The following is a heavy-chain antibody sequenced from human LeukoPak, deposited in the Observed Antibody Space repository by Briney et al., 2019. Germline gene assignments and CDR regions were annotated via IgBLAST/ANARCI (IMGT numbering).Heavy chain of an antibody. CDR3: AKRSTQGWYLYDY. Sequence: GGSLRLSCAASGFTFSSYGMHWVRQAPGKGLEWVAFIRYDESSKYYADSVKGRFTISRDNSKNTLYLQMNSLRAEDTAVYYCAKRSTQGWYLYDYWGQGTLVTVSS. CDR2: IRYDESSK. CDR1: GFTFSSYG. J-gene: IGHJ4*02. V-gene: IGHV3-30*02. D-gene: IGHD4-23*01.